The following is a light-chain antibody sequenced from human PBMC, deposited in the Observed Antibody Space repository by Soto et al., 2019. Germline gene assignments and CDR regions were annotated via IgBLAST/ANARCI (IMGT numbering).Light chain of an antibody. Sequence: SYELTQPPSVSVAPGQTARITCGGNNIGSKSVHWYQQKPGQAPVLVVYDDSDRPSGIPERFSGSNSGNTATLTISRVEAGDEADDYCQVWESSSDHVVFGGGTKVTVL. CDR2: DDS. CDR1: NIGSKS. V-gene: IGLV3-21*02. J-gene: IGLJ2*01. CDR3: QVWESSSDHVV.